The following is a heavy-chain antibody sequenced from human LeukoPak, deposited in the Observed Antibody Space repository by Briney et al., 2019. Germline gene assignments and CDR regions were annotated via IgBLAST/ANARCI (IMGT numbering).Heavy chain of an antibody. CDR3: AKTTPGLVRGVKQNWFDP. CDR2: IYHSGKT. D-gene: IGHD3-10*01. V-gene: IGHV4-4*02. Sequence: PSETLSLTCAVSGGSVTSGFWWSWVRQSPGKGLEWIGDIYHSGKTNYNPSLKSRLTMSLVTSKNQFSLKLSSVTAADTAVYYCAKTTPGLVRGVKQNWFDPWGQGTLVTVSS. J-gene: IGHJ5*02. CDR1: GGSVTSGFW.